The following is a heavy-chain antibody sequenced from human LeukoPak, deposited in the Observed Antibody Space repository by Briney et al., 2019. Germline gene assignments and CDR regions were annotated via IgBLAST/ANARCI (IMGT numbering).Heavy chain of an antibody. CDR3: ARDASGGYDSGY. CDR2: ISSSSGYI. D-gene: IGHD5-12*01. J-gene: IGHJ4*02. CDR1: GFTFSSYS. V-gene: IGHV3-21*01. Sequence: GGSLRLSCAASGFTFSSYSMNWVRQAPGKGLEWVSSISSSSGYIYYADSVKSRFTISRDNAKNSLYLQMNSLRAEDTAVYYCARDASGGYDSGYWGQGTLVTVSS.